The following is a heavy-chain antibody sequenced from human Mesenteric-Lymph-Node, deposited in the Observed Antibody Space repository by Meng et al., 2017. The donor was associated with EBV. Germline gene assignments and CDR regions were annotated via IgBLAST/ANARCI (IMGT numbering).Heavy chain of an antibody. CDR2: VIHSGNT. CDR3: ATGWGKANY. J-gene: IGHJ4*02. V-gene: IGHV4-34*12. D-gene: IGHD3-16*01. CDR1: GVSFSAYY. Sequence: QGQPQRWGAGRLKPSETLSPTCDVYGVSFSAYYWRWIRQPPGRGLEWIGDVIHSGNTSYSPSLKSRVTISVDTSKRQFSLKLRSMTAADTAVYYCATGWGKANYWGQGTLVTVSS.